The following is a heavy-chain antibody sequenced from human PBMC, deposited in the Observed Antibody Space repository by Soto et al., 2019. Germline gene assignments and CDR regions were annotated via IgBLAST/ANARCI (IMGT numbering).Heavy chain of an antibody. V-gene: IGHV3-7*03. Sequence: EVELVESGEDLVQPGGPLRLSCAASKFTFREHWLTWFRQAPGKGLEWVANLKGDGSEKYYVDSVKGRFTISRDDATKSLVLQMNSLRVEDTAVYYCARGHYGMDVWGQGTTVTVSS. CDR1: KFTFREHW. CDR2: LKGDGSEK. J-gene: IGHJ6*02. CDR3: ARGHYGMDV.